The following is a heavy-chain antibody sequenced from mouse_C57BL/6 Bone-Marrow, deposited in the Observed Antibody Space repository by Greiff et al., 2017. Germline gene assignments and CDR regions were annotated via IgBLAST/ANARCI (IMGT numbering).Heavy chain of an antibody. CDR1: EYEFPSHD. CDR3: ARSGSNYGYWYFDV. CDR2: ITSDGGSP. V-gene: IGHV5-2*01. Sequence: EVKLMESGGGLVQPGESLKLSCESNEYEFPSHDMSWVRKTPEKRLELVAAITSDGGSPYYPDPMERRFIISRDNTKKTLYLQMSSLRSEDTAVDYCARSGSNYGYWYFDVWGTGTTVTVSA. J-gene: IGHJ1*03. D-gene: IGHD1-1*01.